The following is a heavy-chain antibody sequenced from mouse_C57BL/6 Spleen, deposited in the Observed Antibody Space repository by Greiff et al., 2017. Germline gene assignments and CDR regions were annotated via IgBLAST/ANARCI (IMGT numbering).Heavy chain of an antibody. Sequence: QVQLQQPGAELVKPGASVKMSCKASGYTFTSYWITWVKQRPGPGLEWIGDIYPGSGSTNYNEKFKSKATLTVDTSSSTAYMQLSSLTSEDSAVYYCARGDGNWGYYAMDYWGQGTSVTVSS. V-gene: IGHV1-55*01. J-gene: IGHJ4*01. CDR1: GYTFTSYW. D-gene: IGHD2-1*01. CDR2: IYPGSGST. CDR3: ARGDGNWGYYAMDY.